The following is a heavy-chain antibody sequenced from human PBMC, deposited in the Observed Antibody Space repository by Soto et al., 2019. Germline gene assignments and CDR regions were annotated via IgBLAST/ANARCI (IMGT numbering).Heavy chain of an antibody. CDR3: ARGDDSSGHYIPGYFDY. CDR1: GYTXNRFG. V-gene: IGHV1-18*01. CDR2: ISNFNGAT. Sequence: SXKVSFKASGYTXNRFGIRLVRQAPGQGLEWMGWISNFNGATNYAQKFKDIITMTTDTPTSTAYMELRSLRDEDTAVYYFARGDDSSGHYIPGYFDYWAQGTLGPVS. J-gene: IGHJ4*02. D-gene: IGHD3-22*01.